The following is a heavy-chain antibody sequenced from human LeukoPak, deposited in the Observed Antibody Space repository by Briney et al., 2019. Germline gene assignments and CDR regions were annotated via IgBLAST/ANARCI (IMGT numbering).Heavy chain of an antibody. Sequence: GASVKVSCKASGYTFSGYYMHWVRQAPGQGLEWMGWINPNSGGTNYAQKFQGRVTMTRDTSISTAYMELSRLRSDDTAVYYCASRGYYYDSSGYCSLYYWGQGTLVTVSS. CDR1: GYTFSGYY. J-gene: IGHJ4*02. CDR2: INPNSGGT. CDR3: ASRGYYYDSSGYCSLYY. V-gene: IGHV1-2*02. D-gene: IGHD3-22*01.